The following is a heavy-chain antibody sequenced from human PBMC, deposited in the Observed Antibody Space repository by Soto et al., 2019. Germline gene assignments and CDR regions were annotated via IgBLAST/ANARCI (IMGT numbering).Heavy chain of an antibody. CDR3: ARAPDYGDIKFDY. V-gene: IGHV4-59*01. CDR1: GGSISSYY. Sequence: SETLSLTCTVSGGSISSYYWSWIRQPPGKGLEWIGYIYYSGSTNYNPSLKSRVTISVDTSKNQFSLKLSSVTAADTAVYYCARAPDYGDIKFDYWGQGTLVTVSS. J-gene: IGHJ4*02. D-gene: IGHD4-17*01. CDR2: IYYSGST.